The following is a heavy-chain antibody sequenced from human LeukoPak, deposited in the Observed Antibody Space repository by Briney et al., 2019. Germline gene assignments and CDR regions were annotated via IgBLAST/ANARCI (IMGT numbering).Heavy chain of an antibody. CDR3: ATRQTRRDGYNWAPSDY. J-gene: IGHJ4*02. D-gene: IGHD5-24*01. CDR2: IIPIFGTA. CDR1: GGTFSSYA. V-gene: IGHV1-69*05. Sequence: SVKVSCKASGGTFSSYAINWVRQAPGQGLEWMGGIIPIFGTANYAQKFQGRVTITTDESTSTAYMELSSLRSEDAAVYYCATRQTRRDGYNWAPSDYWGQGTLVTVSS.